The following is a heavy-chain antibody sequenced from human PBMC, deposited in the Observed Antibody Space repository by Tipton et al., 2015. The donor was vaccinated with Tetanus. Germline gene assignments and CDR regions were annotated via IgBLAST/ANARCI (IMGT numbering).Heavy chain of an antibody. D-gene: IGHD2-8*01. V-gene: IGHV5-51*01. CDR1: GYIFNNYW. CDR2: IYPGDSDT. CDR3: ARADCTDGVCNFDF. J-gene: IGHJ4*02. Sequence: QLVQSGGEVKKPGESLKISCKGSGYIFNNYWIGWVRQKPGKGLEWMGIIYPGDSDTRYSPSFQGQVTIPVDKSINTAYLQWSSLKASDTSMFYCARADCTDGVCNFDFWGQGALVTVAS.